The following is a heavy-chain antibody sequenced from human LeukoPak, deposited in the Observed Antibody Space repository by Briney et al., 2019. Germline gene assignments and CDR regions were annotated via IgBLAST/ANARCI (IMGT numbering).Heavy chain of an antibody. CDR1: GFTFSSYS. J-gene: IGHJ5*02. D-gene: IGHD2-2*02. CDR3: ARIGSYCSSTSCYSP. CDR2: ISSSSSYI. V-gene: IGHV3-21*01. Sequence: PGGSLRLSCAASGFTFSSYSMNWVRQAPGKGLEWVSSISSSSSYIYYADSVKGRFTISRDNAKNSLYLQMNSLRAEDTAVYYCARIGSYCSSTSCYSPWGQGTLVTVSS.